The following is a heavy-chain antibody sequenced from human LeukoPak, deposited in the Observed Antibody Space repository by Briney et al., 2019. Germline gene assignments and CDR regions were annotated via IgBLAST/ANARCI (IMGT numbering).Heavy chain of an antibody. CDR2: LSGGGDST. D-gene: IGHD3-22*01. Sequence: TGGSLRLSCAASGFTFSSYAMSWVRQAPGKGLEWVSALSGGGDSTYYADSVKGQFTISRDNSKDTLYLQMNSLRAEDTAVYYCARDSSGYYLFDYWGQGTLVTVSS. CDR3: ARDSSGYYLFDY. V-gene: IGHV3-23*01. J-gene: IGHJ4*02. CDR1: GFTFSSYA.